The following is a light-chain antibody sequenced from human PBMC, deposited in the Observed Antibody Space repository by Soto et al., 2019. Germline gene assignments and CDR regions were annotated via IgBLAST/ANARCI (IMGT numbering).Light chain of an antibody. Sequence: VLTQSPGTLSLSPGERATLSCRASQTVRNNYLAWYQQKTGQAPRLLIYGASSRATGIPDRFSGSGSGTDVTLTISRLEPEDFAVYYCQQYGSSPTTFGQGTKVDI. CDR1: QTVRNNY. V-gene: IGKV3-20*01. J-gene: IGKJ1*01. CDR2: GAS. CDR3: QQYGSSPTT.